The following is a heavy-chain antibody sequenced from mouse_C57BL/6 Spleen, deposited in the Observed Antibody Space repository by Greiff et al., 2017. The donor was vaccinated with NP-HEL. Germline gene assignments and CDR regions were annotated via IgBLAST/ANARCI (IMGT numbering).Heavy chain of an antibody. J-gene: IGHJ4*01. D-gene: IGHD2-10*01. V-gene: IGHV1-26*01. CDR2: INPNNGGT. Sequence: EVQLQQSGPELVKPGASVKISCKASGYTFTDYYMNWVKQSHGKSLEWIGDINPNNGGTSYNQKFKGKATLTVDKSSSTAYMGLRSLTSEDSAVYYCASAYRDYAMDYWGQGTSVTVSS. CDR3: ASAYRDYAMDY. CDR1: GYTFTDYY.